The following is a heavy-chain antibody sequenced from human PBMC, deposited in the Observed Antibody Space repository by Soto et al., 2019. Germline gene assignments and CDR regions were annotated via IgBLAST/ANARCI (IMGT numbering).Heavy chain of an antibody. D-gene: IGHD1-20*01. CDR3: ANQRNNFWQTDHYYKDV. CDR1: GFTFSSYS. J-gene: IGHJ6*03. Sequence: GESLKISCAASGFTFSSYSMNWVRQAPGKGLEWVSYISSSSSTIYYADSVKGRFTISRDNAKNSLYLQMNSMRAEDTAVYYCANQRNNFWQTDHYYKDVWGKGTTDTVSS. CDR2: ISSSSSTI. V-gene: IGHV3-48*01.